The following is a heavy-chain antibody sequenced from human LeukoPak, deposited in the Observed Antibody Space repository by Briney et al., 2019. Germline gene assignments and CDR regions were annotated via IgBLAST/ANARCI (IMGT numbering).Heavy chain of an antibody. D-gene: IGHD2-2*01. CDR1: GFTFSSYA. CDR3: ARHRYCSSTSCHSTWDY. CDR2: IYHSGST. Sequence: LRLSCAPSGFTFSSYAMSWVRQPPGKGLEWIGSIYHSGSTYYNPSLKSRVTISVDTSKNQFSLKLSSVTAADTAVYYCARHRYCSSTSCHSTWDYWGQGTLVTVSS. J-gene: IGHJ4*02. V-gene: IGHV4-38-2*01.